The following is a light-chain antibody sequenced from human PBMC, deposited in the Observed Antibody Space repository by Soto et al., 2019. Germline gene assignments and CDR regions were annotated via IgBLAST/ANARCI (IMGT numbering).Light chain of an antibody. J-gene: IGKJ4*01. V-gene: IGKV1-8*01. CDR3: QQYYSFTLT. Sequence: AIRMTQSPSSLSASTGYRVTITCLAGQGISSYLALYQQKPGKAPKLMIYAASTLQSGVPSRFSGSGSGTDFTLTISCLKSEDFATYDGQQYYSFTLTFGGGTKVDIK. CDR2: AAS. CDR1: QGISSY.